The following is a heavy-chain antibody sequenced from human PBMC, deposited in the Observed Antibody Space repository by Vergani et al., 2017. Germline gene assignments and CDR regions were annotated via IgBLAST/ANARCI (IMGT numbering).Heavy chain of an antibody. CDR3: ATQIYYYDSSGHDY. J-gene: IGHJ4*02. CDR2: ISSSSSYI. Sequence: EVHLVESGGGLVKPGGPLRLSCAASGFTSSSYSMNWVRQAPGKGLEWVSYISSSSSYIYYPDSVKGRFTISRDNAKNSLYLQMNSLRTEDTAVYYCATQIYYYDSSGHDYWGQGTLVTVSS. CDR1: GFTSSSYS. V-gene: IGHV3-21*01. D-gene: IGHD3-22*01.